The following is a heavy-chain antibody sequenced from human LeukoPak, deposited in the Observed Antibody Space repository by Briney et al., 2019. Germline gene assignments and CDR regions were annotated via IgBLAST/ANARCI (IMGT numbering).Heavy chain of an antibody. V-gene: IGHV4-34*01. CDR1: GFTVSSNY. J-gene: IGHJ4*02. Sequence: PGGSLRLSCAASGFTVSSNYMSWIRQPPGKGLEWIGEINHSGSTKYNPSLKSRVTISVDTSKNQFSLKLSSVTAADTAVYYCARGSTTVVRNFDYWGQGTLVTVSS. CDR3: ARGSTTVVRNFDY. CDR2: INHSGST. D-gene: IGHD4-23*01.